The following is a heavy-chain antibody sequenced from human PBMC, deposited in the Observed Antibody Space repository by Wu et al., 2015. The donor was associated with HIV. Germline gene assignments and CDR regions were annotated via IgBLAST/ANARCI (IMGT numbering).Heavy chain of an antibody. D-gene: IGHD6-19*01. Sequence: QVQLVQSGAEVKKPGSSVKISCKASGKTYNAINRVRQAPGQGLEWMGGIIPLFGTTDYAQIFQGRVTITTDESTSTAHMRLSSLRSEDTAVYYCASPRSPGYSSAWPTYFDYWGQGTLVTVSS. V-gene: IGHV1-69*05. CDR1: GKTYNA. CDR2: IIPLFGTT. J-gene: IGHJ4*02. CDR3: ASPRSPGYSSAWPTYFDY.